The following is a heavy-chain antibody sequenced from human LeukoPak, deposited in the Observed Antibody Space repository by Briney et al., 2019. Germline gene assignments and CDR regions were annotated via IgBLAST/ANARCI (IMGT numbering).Heavy chain of an antibody. Sequence: GASVKVSCKVSGYTLTELSMHWVRQAPGKGLEWMGGFDPEDGETIYAQKFQGRVTMTEDTSTDTAYMELSSLRSEDAAVYYSATAAVVGASLDYWGQGTLVTVSS. CDR1: GYTLTELS. J-gene: IGHJ4*02. V-gene: IGHV1-24*01. CDR3: ATAAVVGASLDY. D-gene: IGHD1-26*01. CDR2: FDPEDGET.